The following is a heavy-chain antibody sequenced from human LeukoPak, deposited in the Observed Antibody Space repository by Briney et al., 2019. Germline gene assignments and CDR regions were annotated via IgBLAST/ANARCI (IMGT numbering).Heavy chain of an antibody. J-gene: IGHJ4*02. D-gene: IGHD6-19*01. Sequence: GGSLRLSCAASGFTFSSYAMSWVRQAPGKGLEWVSAISGSGGSTYYADSVKGRFTISRDNSKNTLYLQMNSLRAEDTAVYYCATSEYSSGWYFFDYWGQGTLVTVSS. CDR3: ATSEYSSGWYFFDY. CDR2: ISGSGGST. V-gene: IGHV3-23*01. CDR1: GFTFSSYA.